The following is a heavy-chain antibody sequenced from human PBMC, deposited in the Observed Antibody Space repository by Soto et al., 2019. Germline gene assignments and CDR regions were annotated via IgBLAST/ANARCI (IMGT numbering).Heavy chain of an antibody. J-gene: IGHJ6*02. Sequence: SVKVSCKASGGTFSSYAISWVRQAPGQGLEWMGGIIPTFGTANYAQKFQGRVTITADESTSTAYMELSSLRSEDTAVYYCARDPPKPYCGGDCYSFYYYYYGMDVWGQGTTVTVSS. D-gene: IGHD2-21*02. CDR1: GGTFSSYA. CDR2: IIPTFGTA. V-gene: IGHV1-69*13. CDR3: ARDPPKPYCGGDCYSFYYYYYGMDV.